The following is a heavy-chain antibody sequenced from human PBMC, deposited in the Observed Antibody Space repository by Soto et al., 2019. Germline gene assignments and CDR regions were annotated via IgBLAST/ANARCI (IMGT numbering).Heavy chain of an antibody. CDR2: MYHTGSP. V-gene: IGHV4-30-2*01. CDR3: ARAGDITHPFDH. J-gene: IGHJ4*02. D-gene: IGHD3-16*01. CDR1: QDSITGCSYS. Sequence: SETLSLTCAVSQDSITGCSYSWNWIRQPPGKVLEWIASMYHTGSPHYNPSLKSRVTIXXXXSXKXVXLXXXSVPXAETGGYYCARAGDITHPFDHWGRGTLVTVSS.